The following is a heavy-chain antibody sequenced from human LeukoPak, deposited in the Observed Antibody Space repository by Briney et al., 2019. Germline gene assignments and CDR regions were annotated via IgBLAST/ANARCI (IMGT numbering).Heavy chain of an antibody. CDR3: AKGFLPAANYYYYYGMDV. V-gene: IGHV3-23*01. CDR1: GFTFSSYA. J-gene: IGHJ6*02. D-gene: IGHD2-2*01. Sequence: HPGGSLRLSCAASGFTFSSYAMSWVRQAPGKGLEWVSAISGSGGSTYYADSVKGRFTISRDNSKNTLYLQMNSLRAEDTAVYYCAKGFLPAANYYYYYGMDVWGQGTTVTVSS. CDR2: ISGSGGST.